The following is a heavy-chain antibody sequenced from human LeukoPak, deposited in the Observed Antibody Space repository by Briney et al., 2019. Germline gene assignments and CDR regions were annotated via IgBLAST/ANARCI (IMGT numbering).Heavy chain of an antibody. V-gene: IGHV3-30*03. CDR2: ISYDGSNK. CDR1: GFTFSSYG. D-gene: IGHD3-10*01. CDR3: ARGSTYGETYYYGSGSYLGAFDI. J-gene: IGHJ3*02. Sequence: PGGSLRLSCAASGFTFSSYGMHWVRQAPGKGLEWVAVISYDGSNKYYAASVKGRFTISRDNSKNTLYLQMNSLRAEDTAVYYCARGSTYGETYYYGSGSYLGAFDIWGQGTMVTVSS.